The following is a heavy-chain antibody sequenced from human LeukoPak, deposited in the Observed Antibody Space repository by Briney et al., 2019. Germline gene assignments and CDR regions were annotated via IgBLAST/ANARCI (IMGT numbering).Heavy chain of an antibody. Sequence: PGGSLRLSCAASGFTFSSYTMSWVRQAPGKGLEWVSAISGSGGSTYYADSVKGRFTISRDNSKNTLYLQMNSLRAEDTTVYYCAKDDGRIAAARSYWGQGTLVTVSS. CDR1: GFTFSSYT. CDR2: ISGSGGST. V-gene: IGHV3-23*01. CDR3: AKDDGRIAAARSY. J-gene: IGHJ4*02. D-gene: IGHD6-13*01.